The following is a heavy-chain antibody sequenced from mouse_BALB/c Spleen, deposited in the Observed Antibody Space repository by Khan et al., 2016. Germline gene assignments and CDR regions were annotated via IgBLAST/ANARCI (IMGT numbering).Heavy chain of an antibody. CDR3: TRSGRERGPYAMDY. CDR1: GYTFSSYW. D-gene: IGHD3-1*01. Sequence: QVQLKQSGAELMKPGASVKISCKATGYTFSSYWIEWVKQRPGHGLEWIGEIFPGSGSTNYNEKFKAKATFTADTSSNPAYMQLSSLTSEDTAVYSGTRSGRERGPYAMDYWGQGTSVTVSS. J-gene: IGHJ4*01. CDR2: IFPGSGST. V-gene: IGHV1-9*01.